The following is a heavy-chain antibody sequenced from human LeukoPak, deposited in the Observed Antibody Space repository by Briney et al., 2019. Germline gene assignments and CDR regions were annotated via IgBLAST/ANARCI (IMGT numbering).Heavy chain of an antibody. V-gene: IGHV3-21*01. J-gene: IGHJ4*02. CDR2: ISSSSSYI. CDR1: GFTFSSYS. CDR3: ASTYCSSTSCYYY. D-gene: IGHD2-2*01. Sequence: KPGGSLRLSCAASGFTFSSYSVNWVRQAPGKGLEWVSSISSSSSYIYYADSVKGRFTISRDNAKNSLYLQMNSLRAEDTAVYYCASTYCSSTSCYYYWGQGTLVTVSS.